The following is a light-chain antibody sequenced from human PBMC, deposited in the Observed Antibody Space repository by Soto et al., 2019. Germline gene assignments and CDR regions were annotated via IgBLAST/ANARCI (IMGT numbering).Light chain of an antibody. CDR3: QTWGTGIRV. CDR2: LNSDGSH. V-gene: IGLV4-69*01. CDR1: SGHSSYA. Sequence: QLVLTQSPSASASLGASVKLTCTLRSGHSSYAIAWHQQQPEKGPRYLMKLNSDGSHSKGDGIPDRLSGSSSGAERYLTISSLQSEDEADYYCQTWGTGIRVFGTGTKVTVL. J-gene: IGLJ1*01.